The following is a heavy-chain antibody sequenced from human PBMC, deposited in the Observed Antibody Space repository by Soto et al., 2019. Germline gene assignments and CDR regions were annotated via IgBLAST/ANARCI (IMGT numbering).Heavy chain of an antibody. J-gene: IGHJ4*02. CDR2: INHSGST. V-gene: IGHV4-34*01. Sequence: TSETLSLTCAVYGGSFSGYDWSWIRQPPGKGLEWIGEINHSGSTNYNPSLKSRVTISVDTSKNQFSLKLSSVTAADTAVYYCASLSLGYFDYWGQGTLVTVSS. CDR1: GGSFSGYD. D-gene: IGHD1-26*01. CDR3: ASLSLGYFDY.